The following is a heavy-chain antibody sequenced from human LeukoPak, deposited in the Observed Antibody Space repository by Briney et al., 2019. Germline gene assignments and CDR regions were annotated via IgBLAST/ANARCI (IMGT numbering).Heavy chain of an antibody. V-gene: IGHV3-23*01. CDR2: ISGSGAST. CDR1: GFTFSSYA. D-gene: IGHD1-26*01. J-gene: IGHJ3*02. Sequence: GGSLRLSCAASGFTFSSYAMSWVRQAPGKGLEWVSAISGSGASTYYADSVKGRFTISRESSKNTLYLLMYSLRAEDTAVYYCAKFSSPISGSQPTDDAFDIWGQGTMVTVSS. CDR3: AKFSSPISGSQPTDDAFDI.